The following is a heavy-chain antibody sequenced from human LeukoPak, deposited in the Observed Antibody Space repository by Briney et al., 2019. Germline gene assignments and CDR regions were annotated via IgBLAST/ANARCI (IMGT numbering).Heavy chain of an antibody. J-gene: IGHJ3*01. CDR2: IGVGDGNT. Sequence: SVKVSCKTSGFTFSRSAIQWVRQSRGQRLEWIGWIGVGDGNTNYAEKFQERVTITRDLSTSTAYMELTSLTSEDTAVYYCAAEIYGGNSDCCSFDLWGQGALVTVSS. CDR3: AAEIYGGNSDCCSFDL. V-gene: IGHV1-58*02. CDR1: GFTFSRSA. D-gene: IGHD4-23*01.